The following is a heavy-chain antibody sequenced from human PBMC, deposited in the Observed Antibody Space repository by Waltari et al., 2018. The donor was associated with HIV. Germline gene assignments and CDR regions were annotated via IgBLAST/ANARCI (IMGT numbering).Heavy chain of an antibody. V-gene: IGHV3-74*01. CDR3: AKDFGGASDY. CDR1: GFTLSSYR. J-gene: IGHJ4*02. CDR2: KKPDGRWI. D-gene: IGHD2-21*01. Sequence: EVQVVESGGGLVQPGGSLTLSCAASGFTLSSYRMHWVRQAPGQGPVWVSRKKPDGRWINYADSVKGRFTISRDNAKNTLYLQMNRLRAEDTAIYYCAKDFGGASDYWGQGTLVTVSS.